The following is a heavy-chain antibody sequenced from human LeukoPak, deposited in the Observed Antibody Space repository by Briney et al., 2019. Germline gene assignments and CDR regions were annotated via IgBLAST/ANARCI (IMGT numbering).Heavy chain of an antibody. Sequence: PSETLSLTCTVSGGSISSSSYYWGWIRQPPGKGLEWIGSIYYSGSAYYNPSLKSRVTISVDTSKNQFSLKLSSVTAADTAVYYCARERLYYFDYWGQGTLVTVSS. D-gene: IGHD1-1*01. CDR1: GGSISSSSYY. CDR2: IYYSGSA. J-gene: IGHJ4*02. CDR3: ARERLYYFDY. V-gene: IGHV4-39*07.